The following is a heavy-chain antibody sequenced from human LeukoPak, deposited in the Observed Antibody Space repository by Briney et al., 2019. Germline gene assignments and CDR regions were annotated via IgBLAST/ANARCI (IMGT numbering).Heavy chain of an antibody. CDR1: GYTFTGYY. J-gene: IGHJ4*02. D-gene: IGHD2-2*01. CDR2: INPNSGGT. CDR3: ARGGGMVLGYCSSTSCYPYYFDY. Sequence: ASVKVSCKASGYTFTGYYMHWVRQAPGQELEWMGWINPNSGGTNYAQKFQGRVTMTRDTSISTACMELSRLRSDDTAVYYCARGGGMVLGYCSSTSCYPYYFDYWGQGILVTVSS. V-gene: IGHV1-2*02.